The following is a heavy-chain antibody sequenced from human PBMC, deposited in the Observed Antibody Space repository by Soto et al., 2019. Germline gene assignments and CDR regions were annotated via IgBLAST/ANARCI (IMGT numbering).Heavy chain of an antibody. CDR3: ARVEGITIFGVVNPLDV. CDR2: FNPSGGST. CDR1: GYTFTSYY. D-gene: IGHD3-3*01. Sequence: ASVKVSCKASGYTFTSYYMHWVRQAPGQGLEWMGIFNPSGGSTSYAQKFQGRVTMTRDTSTSTVYMELSSLRSEDTAVYYCARVEGITIFGVVNPLDVWGQGTTVTVSS. V-gene: IGHV1-46*01. J-gene: IGHJ6*02.